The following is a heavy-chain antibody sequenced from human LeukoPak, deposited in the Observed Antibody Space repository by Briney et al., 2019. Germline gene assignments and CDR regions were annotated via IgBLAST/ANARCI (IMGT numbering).Heavy chain of an antibody. CDR1: GGSISSYY. D-gene: IGHD1-1*01. Sequence: PSETLSLTCTVSGGSISSYYWSWIRQPPGKGLEWIGYIYYSGSTNYNPSLKSRVTISVDTSKNQFSLKLSSVTAADTAVYYCARIYWNDYYYYYYYGMDVWGQGTTVTVSS. V-gene: IGHV4-59*01. CDR3: ARIYWNDYYYYYYYGMDV. CDR2: IYYSGST. J-gene: IGHJ6*02.